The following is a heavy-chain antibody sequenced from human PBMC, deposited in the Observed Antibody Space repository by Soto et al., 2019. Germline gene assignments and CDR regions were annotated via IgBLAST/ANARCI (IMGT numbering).Heavy chain of an antibody. J-gene: IGHJ6*02. CDR1: GGPISSGGYY. CDR3: ARDCLSSLGGMDV. V-gene: IGHV4-31*03. Sequence: SETLSLTCTVSGGPISSGGYYWSWIRQHPGKGLEWIGYIYYSGSTYYNPSLKSRVTISVDTSKNQFSLKLSSVTAADTAVYYCARDCLSSLGGMDVWGQGTTVTVSS. D-gene: IGHD2-15*01. CDR2: IYYSGST.